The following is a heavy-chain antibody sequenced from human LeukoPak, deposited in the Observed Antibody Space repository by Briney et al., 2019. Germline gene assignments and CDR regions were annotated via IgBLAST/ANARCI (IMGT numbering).Heavy chain of an antibody. CDR1: GGSISSGDYY. CDR3: ARQDSSGYNWFDP. V-gene: IGHV4-30-4*01. CDR2: IYYSGST. Sequence: NPSQTLSLTCTVSGGSISSGDYYWSWIRQPLGKGLEWIGYIYYSGSTYYNPSLKSRLTISVDTSKNHFSLKLSSVTAADTAVYYCARQDSSGYNWFDPWGQGTLVTVSS. D-gene: IGHD3-22*01. J-gene: IGHJ5*02.